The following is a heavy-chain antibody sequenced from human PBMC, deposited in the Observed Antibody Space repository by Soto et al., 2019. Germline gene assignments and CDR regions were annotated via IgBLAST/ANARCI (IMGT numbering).Heavy chain of an antibody. J-gene: IGHJ6*02. CDR3: AKDPPSERMQPDYGMDV. D-gene: IGHD6-13*01. CDR2: ISGSGRYT. V-gene: IGHV3-23*04. CDR1: GFTFASCV. Sequence: DVQLVESGGDLVQPGGSVRLSCAASGFTFASCVMSWVRQAPGKGLEWLSLISGSGRYTDYADSVKGRFTISRDNSKNTLYLQMNSLRVEDTAVYYCAKDPPSERMQPDYGMDVWGQGTTVTVSS.